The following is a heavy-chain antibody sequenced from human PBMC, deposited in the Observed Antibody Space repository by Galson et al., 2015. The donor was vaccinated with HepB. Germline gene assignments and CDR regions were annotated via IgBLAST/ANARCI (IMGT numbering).Heavy chain of an antibody. Sequence: SLRLSCAASGFTFSDYYMSWIRQAPGKGLEWVSYISSSSSYTNYADSVKGRFTISRDNAKNSLYLQMNSLRAEDTAVYYCARQDIAVAGFPDYWGQGTLVTVSS. J-gene: IGHJ4*02. D-gene: IGHD6-19*01. CDR3: ARQDIAVAGFPDY. V-gene: IGHV3-11*06. CDR1: GFTFSDYY. CDR2: ISSSSSYT.